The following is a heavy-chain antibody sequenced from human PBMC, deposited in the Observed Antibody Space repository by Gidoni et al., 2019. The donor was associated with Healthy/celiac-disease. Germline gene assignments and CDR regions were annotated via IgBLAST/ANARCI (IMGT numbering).Heavy chain of an antibody. CDR3: ARADCSSTSCFDPDYYYYYGMDV. J-gene: IGHJ6*02. V-gene: IGHV3-30-3*01. D-gene: IGHD2-2*01. CDR1: TFSSYA. Sequence: TFSSYAMHWVRQAPGKGLEWVAVISYDGSNKYYADSVKGRFTISRDNSKNTLYLQMNSLRAEDTAVYYCARADCSSTSCFDPDYYYYYGMDVWGQGTTVTVSS. CDR2: ISYDGSNK.